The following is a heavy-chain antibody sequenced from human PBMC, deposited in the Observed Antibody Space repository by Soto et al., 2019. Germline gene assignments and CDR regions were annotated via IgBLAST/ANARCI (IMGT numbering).Heavy chain of an antibody. J-gene: IGHJ4*02. D-gene: IGHD6-19*01. CDR1: GYTFTSFY. Sequence: ASVKGYVKASGYTFTSFYMHWVRQAPGQVLDCIGIINPSDGTTTYAKKFQGRVTVTTDTSQSTVYMELSSLRSEDTALYYCARDDDSGWYFVAYWGQGTLVTVSS. CDR2: INPSDGTT. V-gene: IGHV1-46*01. CDR3: ARDDDSGWYFVAY.